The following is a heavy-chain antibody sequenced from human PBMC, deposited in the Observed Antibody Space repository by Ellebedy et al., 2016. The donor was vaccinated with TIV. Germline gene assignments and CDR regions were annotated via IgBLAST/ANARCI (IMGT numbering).Heavy chain of an antibody. CDR1: GFTVSSNY. CDR3: AKTQGEYCSGGSCYRGADDAFDI. D-gene: IGHD2-15*01. V-gene: IGHV3-53*01. J-gene: IGHJ3*02. Sequence: GESLKISXAASGFTVSSNYMSWVRQAPGKGLEWVSVIYSGGSTYYADSVKGRFTISRDNSKNTLYLQMNSLRAEDTAVYYCAKTQGEYCSGGSCYRGADDAFDIWGQGTMVTVSS. CDR2: IYSGGST.